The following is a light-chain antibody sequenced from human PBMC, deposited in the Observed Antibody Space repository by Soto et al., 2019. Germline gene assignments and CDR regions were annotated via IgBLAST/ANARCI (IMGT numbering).Light chain of an antibody. V-gene: IGKV3D-20*02. CDR2: GAS. CDR3: QQRGKWPST. Sequence: ELVLTQSPDSLSLSPGEGATLSCWASQSISGNYLAWYQQKPGRAPRLLIYGASNRATGIPDRFRGSGSGTDFSLTITRLEPEDFAVYFCQQRGKWPSTFGPGTKVEMK. CDR1: QSISGNY. J-gene: IGKJ2*02.